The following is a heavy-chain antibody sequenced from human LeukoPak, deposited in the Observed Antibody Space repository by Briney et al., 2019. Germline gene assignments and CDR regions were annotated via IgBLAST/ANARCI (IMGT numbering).Heavy chain of an antibody. V-gene: IGHV4-30-2*01. D-gene: IGHD6-6*01. J-gene: IGHJ3*02. Sequence: SETLSLTCAVFGGSISSGGYSWSWIRQPPGKGLEWIGYIYHSGSTYYNPSLKSRVTISVDRSKNQFSLKRSSVTAADTAVYYCARTSIAARRANAFDIWGQGTMVTVSS. CDR2: IYHSGST. CDR1: GGSISSGGYS. CDR3: ARTSIAARRANAFDI.